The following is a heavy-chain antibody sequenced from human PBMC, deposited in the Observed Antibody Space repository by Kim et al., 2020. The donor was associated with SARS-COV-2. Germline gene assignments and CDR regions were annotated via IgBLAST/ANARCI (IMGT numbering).Heavy chain of an antibody. CDR3: ARDRPRQYGSGGGFDY. Sequence: SEILSLTCTVSGGSISSSSYYWGWIRQPPGKGLEWIGSIYYSGSTYYNPSLKSRVTISVDTSKNQFSLKLSSVTAADTAVYYCARDRPRQYGSGGGFDYWGQGTLVTVSS. V-gene: IGHV4-39*07. J-gene: IGHJ4*02. CDR1: GGSISSSSYY. D-gene: IGHD3-10*01. CDR2: IYYSGST.